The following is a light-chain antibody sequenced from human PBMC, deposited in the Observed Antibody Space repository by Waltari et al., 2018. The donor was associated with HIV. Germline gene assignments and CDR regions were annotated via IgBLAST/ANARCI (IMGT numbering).Light chain of an antibody. V-gene: IGLV2-23*02. CDR1: SSDVGAYNY. CDR3: CSYAGTTV. Sequence: QSALTQPASVSGSPGQSITISCTGTSSDVGAYNYVSWYQQHPGKAPKLMIYYVSKRHSGVSVRFSCSKSANAASLTISGLQAEDEADYYCCSYAGTTVFGGGTKLTVL. CDR2: YVS. J-gene: IGLJ3*02.